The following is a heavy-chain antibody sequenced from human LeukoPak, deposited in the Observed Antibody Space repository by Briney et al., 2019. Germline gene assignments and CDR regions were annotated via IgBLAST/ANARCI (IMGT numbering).Heavy chain of an antibody. Sequence: GGSLRLSCEASGFTFSSYDMNWVRQAPGKGLEWVSYISERATRIEYADSVKGRFIMSRDDANNLLYLQMNSLRAEDAAVYFCVRDAPGSNTGDYWGQGTLVTVSS. CDR3: VRDAPGSNTGDY. J-gene: IGHJ4*02. CDR1: GFTFSSYD. CDR2: ISERATRI. D-gene: IGHD2-8*01. V-gene: IGHV3-48*03.